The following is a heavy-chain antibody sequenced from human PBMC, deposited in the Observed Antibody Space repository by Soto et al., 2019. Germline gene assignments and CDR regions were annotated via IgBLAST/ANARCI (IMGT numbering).Heavy chain of an antibody. Sequence: EVQLVESGGGLVQPGGSLRLSCAASGFTFSSYWMSWVRQAPGKGLEWVANIKQDGREKYYVDSVKGRFTISRDNAKNSLYLQVNSLRAEDTAVYYCARGGHCSSTSCYTSRSAFDIWGQVTMVTVSS. CDR2: IKQDGREK. D-gene: IGHD2-2*02. CDR3: ARGGHCSSTSCYTSRSAFDI. J-gene: IGHJ3*02. V-gene: IGHV3-7*01. CDR1: GFTFSSYW.